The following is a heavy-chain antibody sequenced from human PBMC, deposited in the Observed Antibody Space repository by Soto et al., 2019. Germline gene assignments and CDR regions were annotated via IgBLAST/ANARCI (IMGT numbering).Heavy chain of an antibody. V-gene: IGHV1-2*04. Sequence: QVQLVQSGAEVKKPGASVKVSCKASGYTFTGYYMHWVRQAPGQGLEWMGWINPNSGGTNYAQKFQGWVTMTRDTAISTAYRELSRLRSDDTAVYYCARGVGATEYYYGMDVWGQGTTVTVS. CDR1: GYTFTGYY. CDR2: INPNSGGT. D-gene: IGHD1-26*01. CDR3: ARGVGATEYYYGMDV. J-gene: IGHJ6*02.